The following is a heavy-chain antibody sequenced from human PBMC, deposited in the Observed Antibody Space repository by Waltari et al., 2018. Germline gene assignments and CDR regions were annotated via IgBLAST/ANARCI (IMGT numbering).Heavy chain of an antibody. CDR1: GGSISSYY. CDR2: IYYSGST. J-gene: IGHJ5*02. D-gene: IGHD3-3*01. V-gene: IGHV4-59*01. CDR3: ARAHYDFWSGYAVDP. Sequence: QVQLQESGPGLVKPSETLSLTCTVSGGSISSYYWSWIRQPPGKGLEWIGYIYYSGSTNYNPSLKSRVTISVDTSKNQFSLKLSSVTAADTAVYYCARAHYDFWSGYAVDPWGQGTLVTVSS.